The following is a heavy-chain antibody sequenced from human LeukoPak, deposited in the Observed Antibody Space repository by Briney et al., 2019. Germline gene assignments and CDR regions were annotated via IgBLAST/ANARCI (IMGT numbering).Heavy chain of an antibody. CDR2: INYSGST. CDR3: ARSDHNSWNAFDI. V-gene: IGHV4-34*01. D-gene: IGHD1-26*01. CDR1: SESFSGYY. Sequence: SETLSLTCAIYSESFSGYYWSWIRQPPGKGLEWIGEINYSGSTNYNPSLKSRVTISVDTSKNQFSLKLSSVTAADTAVYYCARSDHNSWNAFDIWGQGTMVTVSS. J-gene: IGHJ3*02.